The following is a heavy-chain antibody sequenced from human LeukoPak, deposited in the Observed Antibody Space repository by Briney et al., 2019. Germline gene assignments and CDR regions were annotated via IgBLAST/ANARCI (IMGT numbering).Heavy chain of an antibody. Sequence: GGSLRLSCAASGFTFNSYSMNWVRQAPGKGLEWVSSISSSSYIYYADSVRGRFTISRDNAKNSLYLQMNSLRVEDTAIYYCARADIVVVPGATEGNFWGQGTLVTVSS. V-gene: IGHV3-21*01. J-gene: IGHJ4*02. CDR1: GFTFNSYS. CDR3: ARADIVVVPGATEGNF. CDR2: ISSSSYI. D-gene: IGHD2-2*01.